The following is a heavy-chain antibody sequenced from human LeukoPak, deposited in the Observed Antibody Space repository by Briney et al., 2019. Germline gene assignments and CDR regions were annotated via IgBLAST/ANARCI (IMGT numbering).Heavy chain of an antibody. J-gene: IGHJ4*02. Sequence: SETLSLTCAVYGGSFSGYYWSWIRQPPGKGLEWIGEINHSGSTNYNPSLKSRVTISVDTSKNQFSLKLSSVTAADTAVYYCARVRRLFWSSYYNYWGQGTLVTVSS. V-gene: IGHV4-34*01. CDR1: GGSFSGYY. CDR3: ARVRRLFWSSYYNY. CDR2: INHSGST. D-gene: IGHD3-3*01.